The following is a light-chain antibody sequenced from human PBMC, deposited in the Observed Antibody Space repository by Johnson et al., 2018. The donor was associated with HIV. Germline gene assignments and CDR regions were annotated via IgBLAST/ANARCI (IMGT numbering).Light chain of an antibody. Sequence: SVLTQPPSVSAAPGQKVTISCSGTSSNIGNNYVSWYKQFPGTAPKLVIYDNNNRPSGIPDRFSGSKSGTSATLGITGLQTGDEADYYCGTWDSSLSAGVFGTGTKVTVL. J-gene: IGLJ1*01. CDR1: SSNIGNNY. CDR2: DNN. CDR3: GTWDSSLSAGV. V-gene: IGLV1-51*01.